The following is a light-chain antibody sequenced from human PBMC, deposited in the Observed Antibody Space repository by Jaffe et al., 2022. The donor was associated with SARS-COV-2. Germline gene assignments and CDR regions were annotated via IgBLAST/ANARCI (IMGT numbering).Light chain of an antibody. J-gene: IGKJ1*01. Sequence: IVLTQSPGTLSLSPGERATLSCRASQSVSSSLLAWYQQKPGQAPRLLIWGASRRATGIPDRFSGSGSGTDFTLTISRLEPEDFAVYYCQQYGGSPRTFGQGTKVEIK. V-gene: IGKV3-20*01. CDR1: QSVSSSL. CDR3: QQYGGSPRT. CDR2: GAS.